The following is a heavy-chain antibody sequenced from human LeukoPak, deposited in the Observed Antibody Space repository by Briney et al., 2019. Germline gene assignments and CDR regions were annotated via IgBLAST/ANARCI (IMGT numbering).Heavy chain of an antibody. Sequence: ASVKVSCTASGYPFSGYYINWVRYGPGQGLEWMGWIKPNSGDTNYAQKFQGRLTMTRDTTISTVYMELNRLRSDDTAVYYCARGDEWELAVDYWGQGTLITVSP. CDR1: GYPFSGYY. D-gene: IGHD1-26*01. J-gene: IGHJ4*02. CDR3: ARGDEWELAVDY. CDR2: IKPNSGDT. V-gene: IGHV1-2*02.